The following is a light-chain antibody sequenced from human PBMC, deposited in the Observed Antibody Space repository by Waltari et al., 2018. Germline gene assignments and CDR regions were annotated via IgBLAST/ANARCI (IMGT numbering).Light chain of an antibody. V-gene: IGLV1-47*01. CDR3: AAWEASLRVFIM. CDR2: RND. CDR1: TTNIGRNS. J-gene: IGLJ3*02. Sequence: QSVLTQPPSASGPPGQRVTISCSGSTTNIGRNSVHWYTQLPGAAPKLLIYRNDKRPPGVPDRFSGSKTGASASLAISRLRSDDEADYYCAAWEASLRVFIMFGGGTKLTVL.